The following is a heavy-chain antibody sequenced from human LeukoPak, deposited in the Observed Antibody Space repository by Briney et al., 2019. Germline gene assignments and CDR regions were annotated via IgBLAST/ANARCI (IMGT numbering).Heavy chain of an antibody. CDR2: ISNSGTAI. J-gene: IGHJ1*01. CDR3: ARAGYSMDTEYFQH. V-gene: IGHV3-48*03. Sequence: PGGSLRLSCAASGFTFSSYEMNWVRQAPGKGLEWVSYISNSGTAIYYAYSVKGRFTISRDNAKSSLYLQMNILRAKDTAAYYCARAGYSMDTEYFQHWGQGTLVTVSS. CDR1: GFTFSSYE. D-gene: IGHD5-18*01.